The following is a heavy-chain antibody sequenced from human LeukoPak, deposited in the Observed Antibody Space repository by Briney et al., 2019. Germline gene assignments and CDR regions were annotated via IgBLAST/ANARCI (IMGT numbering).Heavy chain of an antibody. D-gene: IGHD6-19*01. CDR3: ARRSGDYALDV. CDR1: GFTFGDYA. Sequence: GGSLRLSCTASGFTFGDYAVSWVRQAPGKGLEWVSGINFNGGITGYADSVKGRFTISRDNAKNFLFLQMSSLRDEDTALYYCARRSGDYALDVWGQGTTVTVSS. V-gene: IGHV3-20*04. J-gene: IGHJ6*02. CDR2: INFNGGIT.